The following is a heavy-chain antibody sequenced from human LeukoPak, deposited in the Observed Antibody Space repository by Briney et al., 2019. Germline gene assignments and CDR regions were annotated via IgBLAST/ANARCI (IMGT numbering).Heavy chain of an antibody. D-gene: IGHD2-15*01. CDR2: IVVGSGDT. CDR1: GFTFINSA. V-gene: IGHV1-58*01. J-gene: IGHJ3*02. Sequence: GTSVNGSCKASGFTFINSAVQWVRQARGQRLEWIGWIVVGSGDTDYAQKFLERVTITRDMSTSTAYMELSSLRSDDTAVYYCAAEKRLYCSGGACYPDAFDIWGQGKMVTVSS. CDR3: AAEKRLYCSGGACYPDAFDI.